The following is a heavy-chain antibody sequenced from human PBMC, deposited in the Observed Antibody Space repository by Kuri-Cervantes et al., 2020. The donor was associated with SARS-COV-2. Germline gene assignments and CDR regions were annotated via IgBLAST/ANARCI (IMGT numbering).Heavy chain of an antibody. J-gene: IGHJ6*02. CDR2: IYPGDSDT. V-gene: IGHV5-51*01. Sequence: GGFLRLSGKGSGYSSMSNWIGWVRQMHGKGREWMAIIYPGDSDTRYSPSFQGQVTISADESISTAYLQWSSLKASDNAMHYCAKQSRGATATVTTDYYYYGMDVWGQGTTVTVSS. CDR3: AKQSRGATATVTTDYYYYGMDV. CDR1: GYSSMSNW. D-gene: IGHD4-17*01.